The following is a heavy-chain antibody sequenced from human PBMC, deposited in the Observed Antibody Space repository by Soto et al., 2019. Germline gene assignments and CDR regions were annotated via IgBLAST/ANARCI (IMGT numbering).Heavy chain of an antibody. CDR3: APHVSCSGGSCQYDAFAI. D-gene: IGHD2-15*01. CDR2: VTADGGT. Sequence: PGGSLRLSCEGSGFTVSSHAMTWIRQAPGKGPEWVSTVTADGGTYYADSVKGRFAMSRDTSENTLYLQMNSLGAEDTAAYYCAPHVSCSGGSCQYDAFAIRGQWTMVTVSS. CDR1: GFTVSSHA. V-gene: IGHV3-23*01. J-gene: IGHJ3*02.